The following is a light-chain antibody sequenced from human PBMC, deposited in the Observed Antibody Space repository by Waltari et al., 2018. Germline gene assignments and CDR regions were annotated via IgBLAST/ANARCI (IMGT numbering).Light chain of an antibody. CDR3: QSYDSTLRVSV. Sequence: QSALTQPPSVSGAPGQWVSISCTGSSSNIGAGYDVHWYQQLPGAAPKLLIQGNSNRPSGVPDRFAGSKSGTSASLAIAGLQAEDEADYYCQSYDSTLRVSVFGGGSRLTVL. J-gene: IGLJ2*01. CDR2: GNS. CDR1: SSNIGAGYD. V-gene: IGLV1-40*01.